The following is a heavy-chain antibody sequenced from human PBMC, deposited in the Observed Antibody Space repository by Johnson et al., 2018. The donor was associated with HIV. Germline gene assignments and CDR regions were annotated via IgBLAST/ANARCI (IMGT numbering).Heavy chain of an antibody. CDR1: GFTFSNYW. D-gene: IGHD6-13*01. CDR3: ARDGVYSSPHDAFDI. CDR2: IKEDGSED. V-gene: IGHV3-7*05. J-gene: IGHJ3*02. Sequence: VQLMESGGGLVQPGGSLRLSCAASGFTFSNYWMSWVRQAPGKGLEWLANIKEDGSEDYYVDSLKGRFTISRDNAQNSLYLQMDSLRADDSAVYYCARDGVYSSPHDAFDIWGQGTMVTVSS.